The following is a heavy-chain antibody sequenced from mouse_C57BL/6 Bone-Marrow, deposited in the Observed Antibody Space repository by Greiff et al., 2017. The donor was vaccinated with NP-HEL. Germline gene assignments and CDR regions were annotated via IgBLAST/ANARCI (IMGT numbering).Heavy chain of an antibody. J-gene: IGHJ2*01. CDR2: IDPENGDT. CDR1: GFNIKDDY. V-gene: IGHV14-4*01. Sequence: EVQLVESGAELVRPGASVKLSCTASGFNIKDDYMHWVKQRSEQGLEWIGWIDPENGDTEYASKFQGKATITADTSSNTAYLQLSSLTSEDTAVYYCTTSYFYYFDYWGQGTTLTVSS. D-gene: IGHD1-1*01. CDR3: TTSYFYYFDY.